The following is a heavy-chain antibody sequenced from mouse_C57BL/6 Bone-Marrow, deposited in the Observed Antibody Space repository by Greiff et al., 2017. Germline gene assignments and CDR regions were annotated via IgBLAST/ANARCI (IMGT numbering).Heavy chain of an antibody. V-gene: IGHV5-6*01. CDR1: GFTFSSYG. CDR2: ISSGGSYT. Sequence: EVKLLESGGDLVKPGGSLKLSCAASGFTFSSYGMSWVRQTPDKRLEWVATISSGGSYTYYPDSVKGRFTISRDNAKNTLYLQMSSLKSEDTAMYYCARQYGNPFDYWGQGTTLTVSS. CDR3: ARQYGNPFDY. J-gene: IGHJ2*01. D-gene: IGHD2-1*01.